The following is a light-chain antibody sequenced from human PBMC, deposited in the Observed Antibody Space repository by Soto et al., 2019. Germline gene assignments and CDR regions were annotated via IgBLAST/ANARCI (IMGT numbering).Light chain of an antibody. Sequence: QSVLTQPASVSASPGQSITISSTGTSSDVGDNNYVSWHQQRPGTVPKLIIYEVSDRPSGVSSRFSGSKSGNTDSLTISGLQPEDEGDYYCSSYVSVTTPFYVFGTGTKAPS. CDR2: EVS. CDR1: SSDVGDNNY. J-gene: IGLJ1*01. CDR3: SSYVSVTTPFYV. V-gene: IGLV2-14*01.